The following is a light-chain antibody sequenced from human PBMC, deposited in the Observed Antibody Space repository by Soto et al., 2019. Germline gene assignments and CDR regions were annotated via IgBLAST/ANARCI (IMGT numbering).Light chain of an antibody. J-gene: IGKJ1*01. V-gene: IGKV3-15*01. CDR2: GAS. CDR1: QSVSSN. CDR3: QQYNNWPLT. Sequence: EIVMTQSPATLSVSPGERATLSCRASQSVSSNLAWYQQKPGQAPRLLIYGASTRATGIPARLSGSGSGTEFTLTISSLQSEDFAVYSCQQYNNWPLTFGQGTKVDIK.